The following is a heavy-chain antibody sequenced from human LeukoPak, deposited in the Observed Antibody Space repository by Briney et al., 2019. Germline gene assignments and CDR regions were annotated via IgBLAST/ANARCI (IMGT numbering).Heavy chain of an antibody. CDR1: GGSISSSSHN. Sequence: SETLSLTCTVSGGSISSSSHNWGFIRQPPGKGLEWIEYIYYSGSTNYNPSLKSRVTISVDTSKNQFSLKLSSVTAADTAVYYCARAMSIAARLQTIFDYWGQGTLVTVSS. V-gene: IGHV4-61*05. J-gene: IGHJ4*02. CDR2: IYYSGST. D-gene: IGHD6-6*01. CDR3: ARAMSIAARLQTIFDY.